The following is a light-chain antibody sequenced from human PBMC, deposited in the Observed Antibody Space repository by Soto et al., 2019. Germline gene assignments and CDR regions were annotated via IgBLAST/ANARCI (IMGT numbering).Light chain of an antibody. Sequence: EIVMTQSPATLSVSPGERPTLSCRASQSVSSPLAWYQQKPGQAPRLLISGASTRATGIPARFSGSGSGTEFTLTISSLQSEDFAVYYCQQYHIWWTFGQGTKVEIK. V-gene: IGKV3-15*01. CDR1: QSVSSP. J-gene: IGKJ1*01. CDR2: GAS. CDR3: QQYHIWWT.